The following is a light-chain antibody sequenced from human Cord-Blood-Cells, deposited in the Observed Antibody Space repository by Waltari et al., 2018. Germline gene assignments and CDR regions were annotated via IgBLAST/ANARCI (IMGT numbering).Light chain of an antibody. CDR1: SSEVWSYNL. J-gene: IGLJ2*01. V-gene: IGLV2-23*01. CDR3: CSYAGSSTLV. Sequence: QSALTQPASVSGSPGQSITISCTGNSSEVWSYNLGSWYQQHPGEAPKLLIYEGSKRPSGVSNRFSGSKSGNTAPLTISGLQAEDEADYYCCSYAGSSTLVFGGGTKLTVL. CDR2: EGS.